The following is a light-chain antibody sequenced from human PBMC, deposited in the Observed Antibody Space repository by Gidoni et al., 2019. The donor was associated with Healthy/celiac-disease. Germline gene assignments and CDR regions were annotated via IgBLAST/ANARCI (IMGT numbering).Light chain of an antibody. CDR1: QSVSSSY. V-gene: IGKV3-20*01. J-gene: IGKJ4*01. CDR3: QQYGSSPLT. CDR2: GAS. Sequence: EMVLTQAPGTLSLSPGESATLSCRASQSVSSSYLAGYQQKPGQAPRLLIYGASSRATGIPDRFSGSGSATDFPLTISRLEPEDFAVYYCQQYGSSPLTFGGGTKVEIK.